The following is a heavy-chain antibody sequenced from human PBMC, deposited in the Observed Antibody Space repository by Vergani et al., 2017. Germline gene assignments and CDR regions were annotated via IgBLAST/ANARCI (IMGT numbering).Heavy chain of an antibody. CDR1: GFTVSSNY. CDR2: IYSGGST. Sequence: EVQLVESGGGLIQPGGSLTLSCAASGFTVSSNYMSWVRQAPGKGLEWVSVIYSGGSTYYADSVKGRFTISRDNSKNTLYLQMNSLRAEDTAVYYCARDEYYDSSGYSSWGQGTLVTVSS. J-gene: IGHJ5*02. CDR3: ARDEYYDSSGYSS. D-gene: IGHD3-22*01. V-gene: IGHV3-53*01.